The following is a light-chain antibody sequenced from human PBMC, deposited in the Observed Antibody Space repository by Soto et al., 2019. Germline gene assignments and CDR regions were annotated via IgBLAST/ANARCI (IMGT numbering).Light chain of an antibody. CDR2: DAS. J-gene: IGKJ1*01. CDR1: QSVSSNY. V-gene: IGKV3-20*01. Sequence: EIVLTQSPGTLSLSPGERATLSCRASQSVSSNYLAWYQQKPGQAPRLLIYDASSRATGIPDRFSGSGSGTDFSLTISRREPEDFAVYYCQQYGNSPPWTFGQGTKVEIK. CDR3: QQYGNSPPWT.